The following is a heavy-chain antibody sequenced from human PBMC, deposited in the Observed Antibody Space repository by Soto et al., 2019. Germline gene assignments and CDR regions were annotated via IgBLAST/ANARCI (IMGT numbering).Heavy chain of an antibody. Sequence: TSETLSLTCAVYGGSFSGYYWSWIRQPPGKGLEWIGEINHSGSTNYNPSLKSRVTISVDTSKNQFSLKLSSVTAADTAGYYCARWPAEIIKRRYYYFYGMDVRGQRTTVPVSS. V-gene: IGHV4-34*01. CDR3: ARWPAEIIKRRYYYFYGMDV. D-gene: IGHD2-2*01. CDR1: GGSFSGYY. CDR2: INHSGST. J-gene: IGHJ6*02.